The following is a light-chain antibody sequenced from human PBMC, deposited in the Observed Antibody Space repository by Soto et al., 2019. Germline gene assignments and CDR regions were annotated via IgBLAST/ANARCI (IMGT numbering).Light chain of an antibody. CDR2: DAS. CDR1: PPLRSS. Sequence: EVVMTQSPSSLSASPVERVTLPCRASPPLRSSLAWYRQRPGQAPRLIIYDASTSATGIPPSFSGGGSGTEFTVTIISLQSEDFAIDYCQQYDIWPPYTFGQGTKVDIK. CDR3: QQYDIWPPYT. J-gene: IGKJ2*01. V-gene: IGKV3-15*01.